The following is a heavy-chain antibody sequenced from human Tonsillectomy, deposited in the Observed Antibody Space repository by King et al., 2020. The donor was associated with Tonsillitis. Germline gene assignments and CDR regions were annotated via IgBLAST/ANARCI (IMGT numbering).Heavy chain of an antibody. CDR1: GGSFSGYY. D-gene: IGHD3-10*01. V-gene: IGHV4-34*01. J-gene: IGHJ6*03. CDR2: INHSGST. CDR3: ARGGYPKVRTFMAYYMAV. Sequence: VQLQQWGAGLLKPSETLSLTCAVYGGSFSGYYWSWIRQPPGKGLEWIGEINHSGSTNYNPSLKSRVTISVATSKNQFSLKLSSVTAADTAVYYCARGGYPKVRTFMAYYMAVWGKGTTVTVSS.